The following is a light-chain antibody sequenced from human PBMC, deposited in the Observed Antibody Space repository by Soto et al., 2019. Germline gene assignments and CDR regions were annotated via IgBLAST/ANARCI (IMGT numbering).Light chain of an antibody. J-gene: IGKJ1*01. V-gene: IGKV3-20*01. CDR3: QQYGSSPET. CDR1: QSVSSNY. CDR2: DSS. Sequence: EIVLTQSPGTLSLSPGERATLSCRASQSVSSNYLAWYQQKPGQAPRLLIYDSSRRATGIPDRFSGSGSGTDFTLTSSRLEPEDFAVYYCQQYGSSPETFGQGTKVEIK.